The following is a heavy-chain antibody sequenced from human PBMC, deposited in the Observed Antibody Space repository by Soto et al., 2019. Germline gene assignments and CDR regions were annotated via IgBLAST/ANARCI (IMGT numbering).Heavy chain of an antibody. Sequence: GGSLRLSCGASGFTFSSSARLRIRQSPGSGLEWVSAISGSGGSTYYADSVKGRFTISRDNSKNTLYLQMNSLRAEDTAVYYCAKTIVATRGYYYGMDVWGQGTTVTVSS. D-gene: IGHD5-12*01. CDR1: GFTFSSSA. J-gene: IGHJ6*02. V-gene: IGHV3-23*01. CDR3: AKTIVATRGYYYGMDV. CDR2: ISGSGGST.